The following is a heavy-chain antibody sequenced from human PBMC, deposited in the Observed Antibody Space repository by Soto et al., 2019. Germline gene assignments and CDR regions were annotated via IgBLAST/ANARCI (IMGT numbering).Heavy chain of an antibody. Sequence: SVKVSCKASGGTFGSYAISWVRQAPGQGLEWMGGIIPIFGTANYAQKFQGRVTITADKSTSTAYMELSSLRSEDTAVYYCARGIQLWLLGSYYYYGMDVWGQGTTVTVSS. J-gene: IGHJ6*02. CDR2: IIPIFGTA. V-gene: IGHV1-69*06. CDR1: GGTFGSYA. D-gene: IGHD5-18*01. CDR3: ARGIQLWLLGSYYYYGMDV.